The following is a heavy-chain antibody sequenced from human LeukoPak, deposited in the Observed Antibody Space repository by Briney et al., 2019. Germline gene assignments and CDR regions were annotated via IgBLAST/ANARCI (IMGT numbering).Heavy chain of an antibody. V-gene: IGHV3-9*01. Sequence: GGFLRLSCAASGFTFDDYAMHWVRQAPGKGLEWVSSINWNGATITYADSVKGRFTISRDNTKNSLYLQMNSLRAEDTAFYYCAKDAGYYGSGSGFEYWGQGALVTVSS. CDR2: INWNGATI. D-gene: IGHD3-10*01. CDR1: GFTFDDYA. CDR3: AKDAGYYGSGSGFEY. J-gene: IGHJ4*02.